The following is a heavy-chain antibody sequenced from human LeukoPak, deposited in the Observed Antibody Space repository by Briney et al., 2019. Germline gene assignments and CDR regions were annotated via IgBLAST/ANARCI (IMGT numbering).Heavy chain of an antibody. CDR3: ARRRGYKIRSNYAFDI. CDR2: IYPGDSDT. J-gene: IGHJ3*02. Sequence: GESLKISCKGSGYSFTSYWIGWVRQMPGKGLEWMGIIYPGDSDTRYSPSFQGQVTISADKSISTAYLQWSSLKASDTAMYYFARRRGYKIRSNYAFDIWGQGTMVTVSS. V-gene: IGHV5-51*01. CDR1: GYSFTSYW. D-gene: IGHD5-24*01.